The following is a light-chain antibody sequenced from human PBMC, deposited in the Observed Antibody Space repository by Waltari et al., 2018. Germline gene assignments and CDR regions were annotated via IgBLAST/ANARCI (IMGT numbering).Light chain of an antibody. V-gene: IGLV1-44*01. CDR3: AAWDDSLNAYV. CDR1: SSNIGSNT. J-gene: IGLJ1*01. CDR2: SNN. Sequence: QSVLTQPPSASGTPGQRVTISCSGRSSNIGSNTATWYQQPPGTAPKLLISSNNQRPSGVPDRFSGSKSGTSASLAISGLQSEDEADYYCAAWDDSLNAYVFGTGTKVTVL.